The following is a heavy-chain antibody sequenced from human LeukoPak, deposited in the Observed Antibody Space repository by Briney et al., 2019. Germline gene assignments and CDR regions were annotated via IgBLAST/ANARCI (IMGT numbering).Heavy chain of an antibody. CDR1: GGTFSTYA. J-gene: IGHJ3*02. CDR2: IIPVFGTA. CDR3: ARDRVVGLGIDNAFDI. Sequence: ASVKVSCKASGGTFSTYAISWVRQAPGQGLEWMGGIIPVFGTANYAQKFQGRVTITADEATSTAYMELSSLRSEDTAVFYCARDRVVGLGIDNAFDIWGHGTMVTVSS. V-gene: IGHV1-69*13. D-gene: IGHD2-15*01.